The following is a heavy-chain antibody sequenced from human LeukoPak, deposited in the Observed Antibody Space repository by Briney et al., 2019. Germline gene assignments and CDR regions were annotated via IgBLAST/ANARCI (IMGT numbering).Heavy chain of an antibody. J-gene: IGHJ4*02. CDR3: ATDWKVGTWDPRFDY. CDR1: GFTFSSYW. CDR2: IRQDGSEK. D-gene: IGHD4-23*01. V-gene: IGHV3-7*01. Sequence: PGGSLRLSCAASGFTFSSYWMMWLRQAPGKGLEWVANIRQDGSEKNYVDSVKGRFTISRDNAKISLYLQMNSLRAEDTAVYYCATDWKVGTWDPRFDYWGQGTLVTVSS.